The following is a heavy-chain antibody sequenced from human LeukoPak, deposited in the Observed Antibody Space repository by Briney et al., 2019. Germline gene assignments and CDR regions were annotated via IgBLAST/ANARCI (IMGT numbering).Heavy chain of an antibody. CDR3: ARGKYCSSTSCYDGWLGSFDP. Sequence: GESLKISCKGSGYSFTSYWISWVRQMPGKGLEWMGRIDPSDSYTNYSPSFQGQVTISADKSISTAYLQWSSLKASDTAMYYCARGKYCSSTSCYDGWLGSFDPWGQGTLVTVSS. V-gene: IGHV5-10-1*04. J-gene: IGHJ5*02. D-gene: IGHD2-2*01. CDR1: GYSFTSYW. CDR2: IDPSDSYT.